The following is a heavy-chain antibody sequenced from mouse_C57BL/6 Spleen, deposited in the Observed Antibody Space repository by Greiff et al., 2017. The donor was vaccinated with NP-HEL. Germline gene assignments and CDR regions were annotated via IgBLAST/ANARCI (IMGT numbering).Heavy chain of an antibody. Sequence: EVQLVESGGGLVQPGGSLKLSCAASGFTFSDYGMAWVRQAPRKGPEWVAFISNLAYSIYYADTVTGRFTISRENAKNTLYLEMSSLRSEDTAMYYCARQGGYDEGDYYAMDYWGQGTSVTVSS. CDR3: ARQGGYDEGDYYAMDY. D-gene: IGHD2-2*01. J-gene: IGHJ4*01. V-gene: IGHV5-15*01. CDR2: ISNLAYSI. CDR1: GFTFSDYG.